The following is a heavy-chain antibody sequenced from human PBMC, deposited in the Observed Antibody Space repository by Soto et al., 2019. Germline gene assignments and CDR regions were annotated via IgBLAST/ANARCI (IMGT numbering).Heavy chain of an antibody. CDR1: GYSISSGSY. J-gene: IGHJ5*01. CDR3: ARGVVAAGIPFHS. Sequence: PSETLSLTCTVFGYSISSGSYWPWIRQPPGKGPEWIASIYHSASTNYNPSLKIRVTIAVDTSKAQFSLKVSSFAAAATAGYYCARGVVAAGIPFHSWGQGTLVTVSS. V-gene: IGHV4-38-2*02. D-gene: IGHD6-25*01. CDR2: IYHSAST.